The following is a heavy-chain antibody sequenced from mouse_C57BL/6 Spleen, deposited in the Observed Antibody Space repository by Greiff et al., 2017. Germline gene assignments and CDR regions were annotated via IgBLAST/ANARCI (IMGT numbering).Heavy chain of an antibody. J-gene: IGHJ4*01. CDR3: AREGITTRDAMDY. D-gene: IGHD1-1*01. V-gene: IGHV1-64*01. Sequence: VQLQQPGAELVKPGASVKLSCKASGYTFTSYWMHWVKQRPGQGLEWIGMIHPNSGSTNYNEKFKSKATLTVDKSSSTAYMQLSSLTSEDSAVYYCAREGITTRDAMDYWGQGTSVTVSS. CDR1: GYTFTSYW. CDR2: IHPNSGST.